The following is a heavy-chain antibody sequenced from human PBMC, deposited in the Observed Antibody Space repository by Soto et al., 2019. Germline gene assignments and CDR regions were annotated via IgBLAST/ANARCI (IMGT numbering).Heavy chain of an antibody. CDR1: SGSISSGNW. D-gene: IGHD1-1*01. V-gene: IGHV4-4*02. CDR3: ARVFSTGSGWMYYFHF. Sequence: QVQLQASCPGLVASSGTLSLTCEVSSGSISSGNWWSWVRQPPGKGLEWIGEIYNTGSTNYNPSLKSRVTIPIDKSKSQFSLHLRSATAADTAVYYCARVFSTGSGWMYYFHFWGQGILVSVS. CDR2: IYNTGST. J-gene: IGHJ4*02.